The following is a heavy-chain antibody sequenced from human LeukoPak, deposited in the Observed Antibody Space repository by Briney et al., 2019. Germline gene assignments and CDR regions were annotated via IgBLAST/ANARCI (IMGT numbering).Heavy chain of an antibody. V-gene: IGHV3-23*01. CDR3: AKDLAVAAV. J-gene: IGHJ4*02. Sequence: PGGSLRLSCAASGFTFSNYAMSWVRQAPGKGLEWISSISTSGDNTYYAESVKGRFTISRDNSRNMLYLQMNSLRAEDTAVYYCAKDLAVAAVWGQGTLATVSS. CDR2: ISTSGDNT. CDR1: GFTFSNYA. D-gene: IGHD6-19*01.